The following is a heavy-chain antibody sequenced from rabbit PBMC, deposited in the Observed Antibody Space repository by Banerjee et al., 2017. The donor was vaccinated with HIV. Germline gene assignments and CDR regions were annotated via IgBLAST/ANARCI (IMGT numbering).Heavy chain of an antibody. J-gene: IGHJ4*01. V-gene: IGHV1S7*01. CDR2: IDPVFGAT. D-gene: IGHD1-1*01. CDR1: GFTLSSYY. CDR3: VRGASSSGYYSL. Sequence: HLKESGGGLVQPGGSLKLSCTASGFTLSSYYMNWVRQAPGKGLEWIGYIDPVFGATYYATWVNGRFTISSQNAQNTLYLQLNSLTAADTATYFCVRGASSSGYYSLWGPGTLVTVS.